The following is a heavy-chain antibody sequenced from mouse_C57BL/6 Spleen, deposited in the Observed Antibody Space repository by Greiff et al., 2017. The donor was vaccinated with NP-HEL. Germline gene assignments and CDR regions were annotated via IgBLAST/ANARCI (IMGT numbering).Heavy chain of an antibody. CDR2: ISSGGSYT. D-gene: IGHD1-1*01. CDR1: GFTFSSYG. CDR3: ARKGDYYGSSDAY. Sequence: EVHLVESGGDLVKPGGSLKLSCAASGFTFSSYGMSWVRQTPDKRLEWVATISSGGSYTYYPDSVKGRFTISRDNAKNTLYLQMSSLKSEDTAMYYCARKGDYYGSSDAYWGQGTLVTVSA. J-gene: IGHJ3*01. V-gene: IGHV5-6*01.